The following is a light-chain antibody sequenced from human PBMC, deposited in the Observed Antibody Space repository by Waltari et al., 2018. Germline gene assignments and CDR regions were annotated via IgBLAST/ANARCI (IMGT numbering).Light chain of an antibody. V-gene: IGKV3-20*01. J-gene: IGKJ1*01. CDR3: QHYVRLPAT. Sequence: EIVLTQSPGTLSLSPGARATLSCRASQSVRGSLAWDQQKAGQAPRLLIYGGSSRATGIPERFSGSGSGTDFSLTISRLETEDFAVYYCQHYVRLPATFGQGTKVEIK. CDR2: GGS. CDR1: QSVRGS.